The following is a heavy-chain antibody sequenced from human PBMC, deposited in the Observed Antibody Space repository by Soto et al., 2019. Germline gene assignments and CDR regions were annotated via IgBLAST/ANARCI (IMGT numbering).Heavy chain of an antibody. D-gene: IGHD3-3*01. CDR1: GGTFSSYA. CDR2: IIPIFGTA. V-gene: IGHV1-69*13. Sequence: ASVKVSCKASGGTFSSYAISWVRQAPGQGLEWMGGIIPIFGTANYAQKFQGRVTITADESTSTAYMELSSLRSEDTAVYYCARGTWEATIFSYYYGMDVWGQGTTVTVS. CDR3: ARGTWEATIFSYYYGMDV. J-gene: IGHJ6*02.